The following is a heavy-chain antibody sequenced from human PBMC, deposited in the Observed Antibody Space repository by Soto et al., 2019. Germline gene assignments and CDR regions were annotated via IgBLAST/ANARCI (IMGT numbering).Heavy chain of an antibody. V-gene: IGHV4-31*03. CDR1: GGSISSGGYY. D-gene: IGHD6-13*01. J-gene: IGHJ4*02. Sequence: QVQLQESGPGLVKPSQTLSLTCTVSGGSISSGGYYWSWIRQHPGKGLEWIGFIYYSGSTYYNPSLTGRVTLAVETSKNHSSLKLGSVTAADTAGFYCTGIAAACPDYWGQGTLVTVSS. CDR2: IYYSGST. CDR3: TGIAAACPDY.